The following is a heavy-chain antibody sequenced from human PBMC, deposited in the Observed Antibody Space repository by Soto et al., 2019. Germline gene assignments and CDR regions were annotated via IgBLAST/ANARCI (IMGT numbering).Heavy chain of an antibody. CDR2: ISSGAAYI. CDR3: TRDEGGSYDSWFHP. J-gene: IGHJ5*02. CDR1: TFSLYS. D-gene: IGHD1-26*01. Sequence: EVQVVESGGGLVKPGGSLTLSCNFTFSLYSMNWVRQAPGKGLEWVASISSGAAYIKYAVSVQGRFTISRDNAKSSVSLQMSSLRVEDRAVYFWTRDEGGSYDSWFHPWGQGTQVTVSA. V-gene: IGHV3-21*01.